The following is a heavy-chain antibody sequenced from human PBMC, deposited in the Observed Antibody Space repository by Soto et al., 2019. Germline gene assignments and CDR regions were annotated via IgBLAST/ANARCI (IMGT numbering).Heavy chain of an antibody. J-gene: IGHJ6*04. CDR2: ISSSSSYT. Sequence: GGSLRLSCAASGFTFSDYDMSWIRQAPGKGLECVSYISSSSSYTNYADSVKGRFTISRDNDKNSLYLQMNSLRAEDTAVYYCARGANYYGMEVWGKGTTVTVSS. CDR3: ARGANYYGMEV. CDR1: GFTFSDYD. V-gene: IGHV3-11*06.